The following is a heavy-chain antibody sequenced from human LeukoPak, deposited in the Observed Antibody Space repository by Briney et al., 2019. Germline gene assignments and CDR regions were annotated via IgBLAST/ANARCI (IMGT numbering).Heavy chain of an antibody. CDR2: IYHSGST. CDR1: GYSISSGYY. D-gene: IGHD5-24*01. Sequence: SESPSPACAVSGYSISSGYYWGWIRQPPGKGLEWIGSIYHSGSTYYNPSLKSRVTISVDTSKNQFSLKLSSVTAADTAVYYCARIYGDGDYSGPWGQGTLVTVSS. J-gene: IGHJ5*02. CDR3: ARIYGDGDYSGP. V-gene: IGHV4-38-2*01.